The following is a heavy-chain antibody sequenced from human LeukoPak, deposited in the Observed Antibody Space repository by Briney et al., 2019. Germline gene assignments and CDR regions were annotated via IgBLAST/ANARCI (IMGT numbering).Heavy chain of an antibody. CDR2: ISGSGAST. V-gene: IGHV3-23*01. CDR3: AKDVGKWESLHFFDY. J-gene: IGHJ4*02. CDR1: GFTFSTNA. Sequence: GGSLRLSCLTSGFTFSTNAMSWVRQAPGKGLEWISGISGSGASTYYADSVTGRFTISRDNSRNTLYLQVNSLRGDDTAVYYCAKDVGKWESLHFFDYWGQGTLVTVSS. D-gene: IGHD1-26*01.